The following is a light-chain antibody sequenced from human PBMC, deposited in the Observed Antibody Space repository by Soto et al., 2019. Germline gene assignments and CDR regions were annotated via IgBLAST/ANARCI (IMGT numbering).Light chain of an antibody. J-gene: IGKJ4*01. Sequence: EIVMTQSPATLSVSAGERVTLSCRASQSVSSNLAWYQHKPGQPPRLLIYGASTRATGIPASFSGSGSGTDVTLTIISLQTADVAVDYCYQYNNWPPLTFGEGTKVEIK. CDR3: YQYNNWPPLT. CDR1: QSVSSN. CDR2: GAS. V-gene: IGKV3D-15*01.